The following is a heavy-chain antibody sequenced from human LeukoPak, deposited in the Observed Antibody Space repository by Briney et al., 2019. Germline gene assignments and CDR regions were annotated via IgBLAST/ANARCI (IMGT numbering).Heavy chain of an antibody. CDR1: GFTFSSYA. D-gene: IGHD2-2*01. J-gene: IGHJ5*02. CDR2: ISGSGGST. Sequence: GGSLRLSCAASGFTFSSYAMSWVRQAPGKGLEWVSAISGSGGSTYYADSVKGRFTISRDNSKNTLYLQMNSLRAEDTAVYYCTTHRSGVVPAAGYDPWGQGPLVTVSS. CDR3: TTHRSGVVPAAGYDP. V-gene: IGHV3-23*01.